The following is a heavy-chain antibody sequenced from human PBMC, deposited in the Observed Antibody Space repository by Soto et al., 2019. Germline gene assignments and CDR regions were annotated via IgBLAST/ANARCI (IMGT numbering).Heavy chain of an antibody. CDR1: GASISKTSSY. CDR2: INYSGTA. J-gene: IGHJ2*01. D-gene: IGHD2-21*01. V-gene: IGHV4-39*01. CDR3: VRRVNIPSWYFDL. Sequence: QVELQQSGPGVVKPSETLSLTCSVSGASISKTSSYWGWIRQSPGKGLEWIGSINYSGTAYYSPSLRSRVTLSVDTSANQFSLRLMSVTAADTAFYFCVRRVNIPSWYFDLWGREKPVIVSS.